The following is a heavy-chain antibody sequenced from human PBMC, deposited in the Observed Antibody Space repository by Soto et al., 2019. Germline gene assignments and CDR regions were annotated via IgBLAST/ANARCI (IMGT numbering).Heavy chain of an antibody. J-gene: IGHJ4*02. Sequence: EVQLVESGGGMVQPGGSLRLSCATSGFIFSSSSMHWVRQAPGKGLEYVSGITSSGSTTYYANSVKGRFTISRDNSKNMLYLQMGSLRPEDMAVYYCARALSGTTDHWGQGTLFTVSS. D-gene: IGHD1-20*01. CDR3: ARALSGTTDH. CDR1: GFIFSSSS. CDR2: ITSSGSTT. V-gene: IGHV3-64*01.